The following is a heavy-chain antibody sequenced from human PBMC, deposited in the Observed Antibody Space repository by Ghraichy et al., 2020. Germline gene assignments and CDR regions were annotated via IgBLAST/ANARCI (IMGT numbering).Heavy chain of an antibody. CDR1: GFSFSSYR. CDR3: ARNQGGSLDFDWVLSHYYYHGMDF. Sequence: LSLTCAGSGFSFSSYRMNWVRQAPGKGLEWVSYISSSDNTTYYADSVKGRFTISRDNAKSSLYLQMNSLRDEDTAVYYCARNQGGSLDFDWVLSHYYYHGMDFWGQGTTVTVSS. D-gene: IGHD3-9*01. V-gene: IGHV3-48*02. J-gene: IGHJ6*02. CDR2: ISSSDNTT.